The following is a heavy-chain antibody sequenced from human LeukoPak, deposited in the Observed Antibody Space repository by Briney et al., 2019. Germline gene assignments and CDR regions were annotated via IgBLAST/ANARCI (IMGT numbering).Heavy chain of an antibody. CDR1: GGTLSSYA. CDR2: IIPILGIA. V-gene: IGHV1-69*04. J-gene: IGHJ3*02. Sequence: ASVKVSCKASGGTLSSYAISWVRQAPGQGLEWMGRIIPILGIAKYAQKFQGRVTITADKSTSTAYMELNSLRSEDTAVYYGARVHRYYYDSRGYALDAFDIWGQGTMVTAAS. D-gene: IGHD3-22*01. CDR3: ARVHRYYYDSRGYALDAFDI.